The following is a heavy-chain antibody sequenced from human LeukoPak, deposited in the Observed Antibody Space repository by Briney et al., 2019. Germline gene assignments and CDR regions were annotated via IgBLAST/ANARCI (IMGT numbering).Heavy chain of an antibody. J-gene: IGHJ4*02. CDR1: GGSISSSRYF. CDR3: ARAPRSHYFDY. D-gene: IGHD3-3*01. Sequence: SSETLSLTCTVSGGSISSSRYFWSWIRQRPGKGLEWMGYIYYSGSTYSNPSLKSRLTISADTSKNQFSLKLSSVTAADTAVYYCARAPRSHYFDYWGQGTLVTVSS. CDR2: IYYSGST. V-gene: IGHV4-31*03.